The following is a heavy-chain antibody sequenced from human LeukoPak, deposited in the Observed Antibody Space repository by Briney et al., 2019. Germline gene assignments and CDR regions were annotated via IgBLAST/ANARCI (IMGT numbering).Heavy chain of an antibody. V-gene: IGHV1-3*01. CDR2: INAGNGNT. J-gene: IGHJ4*02. CDR3: ARDSHYYESSGYNQGDFDY. Sequence: ASVKVSCKASGYTFTSYAMHWVRQAPGQRLEWMGWINAGNGNTKYSQKFQDRVTITRDTSASTAYMELSSLRSEDTAVYYCARDSHYYESSGYNQGDFDYWGQGTLVTVSS. CDR1: GYTFTSYA. D-gene: IGHD3-22*01.